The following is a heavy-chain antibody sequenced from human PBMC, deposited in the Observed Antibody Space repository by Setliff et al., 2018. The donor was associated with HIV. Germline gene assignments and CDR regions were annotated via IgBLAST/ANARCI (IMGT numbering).Heavy chain of an antibody. CDR2: VHNSGST. CDR3: ARGRGLYSSGYYIDY. D-gene: IGHD6-19*01. J-gene: IGHJ4*02. CDR1: GDSIRSSVYY. V-gene: IGHV4-39*07. Sequence: SETLSLTCTVSGDSIRSSVYYWGWIRQPPGKGLEWIGSVHNSGSTYYNPYVKSRVVISVDPSKNQFSLKLTSLTAADTAVYYCARGRGLYSSGYYIDYWGQGTLVTVSS.